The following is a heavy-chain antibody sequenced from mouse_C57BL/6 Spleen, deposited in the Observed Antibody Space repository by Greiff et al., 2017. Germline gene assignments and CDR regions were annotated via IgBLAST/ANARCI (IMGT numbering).Heavy chain of an antibody. CDR2: IRLKSDNYAT. J-gene: IGHJ3*01. CDR1: GFTFSNYW. D-gene: IGHD2-3*01. Sequence: EVKLEESGGGLVQPGGSMKLSCVASGFTFSNYWMNWVRQSPEKGLEWVSQIRLKSDNYATHSAESVKGRLTISRDDSKSSVYLKMNNLRAEDTGIYYCTGGGYYVFFAYWGQGTLVTVSA. V-gene: IGHV6-3*01. CDR3: TGGGYYVFFAY.